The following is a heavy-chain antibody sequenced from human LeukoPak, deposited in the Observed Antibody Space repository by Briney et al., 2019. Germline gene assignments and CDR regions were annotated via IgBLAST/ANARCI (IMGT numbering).Heavy chain of an antibody. V-gene: IGHV3-21*01. J-gene: IGHJ4*02. CDR3: AREDYSDLYFDN. CDR2: ISSSGSYI. Sequence: PGGSLRLSCAASGFTFSSYSMNWVRQAPGKGLEWVSSISSSGSYIYYADSVKGRFTVSRDNAKNSLYLQMNSLRADDTAVYFCAREDYSDLYFDNWGQGTPVTVSS. D-gene: IGHD4-17*01. CDR1: GFTFSSYS.